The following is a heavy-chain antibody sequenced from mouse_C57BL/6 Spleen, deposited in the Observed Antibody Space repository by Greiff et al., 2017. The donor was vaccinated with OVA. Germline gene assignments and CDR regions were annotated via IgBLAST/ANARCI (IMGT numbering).Heavy chain of an antibody. V-gene: IGHV1-15*01. CDR2: IDPETGGT. CDR1: GYTFTDYE. D-gene: IGHD4-1*01. CDR3: TRSRDWDYFDY. Sequence: VQLVESGAELVRPGASVTLSCKASGYTFTDYEMHWVKQTPVHGLEWIGAIDPETGGTAYNQKFKGKAILTADKSSSTAYMELRSLTSEDSAVYYCTRSRDWDYFDYWGQGTTLTVSS. J-gene: IGHJ2*01.